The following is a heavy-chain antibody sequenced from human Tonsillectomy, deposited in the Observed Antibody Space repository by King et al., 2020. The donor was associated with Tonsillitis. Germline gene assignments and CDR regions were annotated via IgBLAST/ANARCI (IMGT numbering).Heavy chain of an antibody. V-gene: IGHV4-30-4*07. D-gene: IGHD3-22*01. CDR3: ARGSSGYGTFDY. J-gene: IGHJ4*02. CDR2: IYYTGNT. CDR1: GGPVGTGGYS. Sequence: QLQESGPGLVKPSQTLSLTCAVSGGPVGTGGYSWSWIRQSPGKGLEWIGYIYYTGNTHYNPSLKSRLIMSVDTSKNQFSLNLNSVTAADTAVYYCARGSSGYGTFDYWGQGTLVTVSS.